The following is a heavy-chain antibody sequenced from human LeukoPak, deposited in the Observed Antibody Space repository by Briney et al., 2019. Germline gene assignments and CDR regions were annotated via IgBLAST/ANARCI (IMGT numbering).Heavy chain of an antibody. V-gene: IGHV4-61*01. CDR1: GGSISSSSYY. D-gene: IGHD3-10*01. CDR2: IYYSGST. CDR3: AREFWYGSGYGDPPRFDV. J-gene: IGHJ6*04. Sequence: SETLSLTCTVSGGSISSSSYYWGWIRQPPGKGLEWIGYIYYSGSTNYNPSLKSRVTISVDTSKNQFSLKLSSVTAADTAVYYCAREFWYGSGYGDPPRFDVWGKGTTVTISS.